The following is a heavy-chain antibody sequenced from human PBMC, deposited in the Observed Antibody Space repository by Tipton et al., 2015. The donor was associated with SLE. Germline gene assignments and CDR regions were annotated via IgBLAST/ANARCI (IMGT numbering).Heavy chain of an antibody. J-gene: IGHJ6*03. CDR3: ARSRKYPYYMDV. V-gene: IGHV4-39*07. CDR1: GGSISSSSYY. D-gene: IGHD6-6*01. Sequence: TLSLTCTVSGGSISSSSYYWGWIRQPPGKGLEWFGSIYYSGSTYYNPSLKSRVTISVDTSKSRFSLKLSSVTAADTAVYYCARSRKYPYYMDVWGKGTTVTVSS. CDR2: IYYSGST.